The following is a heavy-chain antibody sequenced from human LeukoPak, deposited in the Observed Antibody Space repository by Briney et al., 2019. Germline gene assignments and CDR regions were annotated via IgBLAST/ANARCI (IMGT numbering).Heavy chain of an antibody. CDR1: GFMFSTYW. V-gene: IGHV3-7*01. CDR2: IKQDGSEK. Sequence: PGGSLRLSCAASGFMFSTYWMTWIRQAPGKGLEWVANIKQDGSEKYYVDSVKGRFTVSRDNAKNSLYLQMNGLGAEDTAVYYCARRHVIDDGFDPWGQGTLVTVSS. D-gene: IGHD2/OR15-2a*01. J-gene: IGHJ5*02. CDR3: ARRHVIDDGFDP.